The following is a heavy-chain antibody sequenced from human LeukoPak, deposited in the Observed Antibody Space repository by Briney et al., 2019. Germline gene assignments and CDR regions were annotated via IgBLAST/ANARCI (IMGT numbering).Heavy chain of an antibody. V-gene: IGHV3-23*01. Sequence: GGSLRLSCAASGFTFSSYAMSWVRQAPGKGLEWASAISGSGGSTYYADSVKGRFTISRDNSKNTLYLQMNSLRAEDTAVYYCAKQYSSSWYSPFDYWGQGTLVTVSS. CDR1: GFTFSSYA. CDR2: ISGSGGST. J-gene: IGHJ4*02. CDR3: AKQYSSSWYSPFDY. D-gene: IGHD6-13*01.